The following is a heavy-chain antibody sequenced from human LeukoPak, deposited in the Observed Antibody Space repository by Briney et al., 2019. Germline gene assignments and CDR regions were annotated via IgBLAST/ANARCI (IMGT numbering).Heavy chain of an antibody. CDR2: TRNKANSYTT. V-gene: IGHV3-72*01. J-gene: IGHJ4*02. D-gene: IGHD3-3*01. CDR3: ARAPDYDFWSGYSN. CDR1: GFTFSDHY. Sequence: GGSLRLSCAASGFTFSDHYMDWVRQAPGKGLEWVGRTRNKANSYTTEYAASVKGRFTISRDDSKNSLYLQMNSLKTEDTAVYYCARAPDYDFWSGYSNWGQGTLVTVSS.